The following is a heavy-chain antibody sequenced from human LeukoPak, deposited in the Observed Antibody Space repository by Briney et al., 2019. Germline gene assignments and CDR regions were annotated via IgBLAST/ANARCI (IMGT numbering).Heavy chain of an antibody. CDR3: ARNNGMDV. J-gene: IGHJ6*02. V-gene: IGHV3-7*03. CDR1: GCSLSSHW. Sequence: GGSLRLSCAASGCSLSSHWMTWVRQVPGRGPEWVANVNRDGSETYYLDSVKGRFTISKDHAKNSLYLQMNSLRAEDTALYHCARNNGMDVWGQGTTVIVSS. CDR2: VNRDGSET.